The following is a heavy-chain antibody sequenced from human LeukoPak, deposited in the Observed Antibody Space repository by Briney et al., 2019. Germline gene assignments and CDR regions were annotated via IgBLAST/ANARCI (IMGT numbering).Heavy chain of an antibody. CDR2: ITHRGNT. CDR1: GDSISSTNW. V-gene: IGHV4-4*02. Sequence: PSETLSLTCAVSGDSISSTNWWYWVRQPPGKGVEWSGEITHRGNTNYNRSLKSRVTISVDRSKNHDSLNLTSWATADTTVYYCARGYGTGYWGQGTLVTVSA. CDR3: ARGYGTGY. J-gene: IGHJ4*02. D-gene: IGHD4-17*01.